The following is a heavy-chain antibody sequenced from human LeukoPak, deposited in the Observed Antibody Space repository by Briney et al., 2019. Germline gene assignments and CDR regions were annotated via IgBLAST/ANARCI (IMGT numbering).Heavy chain of an antibody. V-gene: IGHV3-23*01. Sequence: GGSLRLSCAASGFTFSSYGMSWVRQAPGKGLEWVSAISGSGGSTYYADSVKGRFTISRDNSKNTLYLQMNSLRAEDTAVYYCAGSSGYFRFDPWGQGTLVTVSS. CDR3: AGSSGYFRFDP. CDR2: ISGSGGST. CDR1: GFTFSSYG. D-gene: IGHD3-22*01. J-gene: IGHJ5*02.